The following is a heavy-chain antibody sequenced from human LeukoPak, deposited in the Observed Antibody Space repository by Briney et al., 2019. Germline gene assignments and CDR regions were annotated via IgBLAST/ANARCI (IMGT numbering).Heavy chain of an antibody. Sequence: SSETLSLTCTVSGGSISSSSYYWGWIRQPPGKGLEWIGSIYYSGSTYYNPSLKSRVTISVDTSKNQFSLKPSSATAADTAVYYCARQSDTAMVLVYWGQGTLVTVSS. CDR3: ARQSDTAMVLVY. V-gene: IGHV4-39*01. CDR2: IYYSGST. CDR1: GGSISSSSYY. J-gene: IGHJ4*02. D-gene: IGHD5-18*01.